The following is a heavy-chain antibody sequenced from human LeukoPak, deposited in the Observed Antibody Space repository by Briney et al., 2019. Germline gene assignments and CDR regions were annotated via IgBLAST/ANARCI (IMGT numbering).Heavy chain of an antibody. Sequence: GGSLRLSCAASGFTFSTYAMSWVRQAPGKGLEWVSSIGGSGGSTYYADSVKGRFTISRDNSKNTLYLQMNSLRAEDTAIYYCAKYIGGVWYAFDYWGQGTLVTLSA. CDR3: AKYIGGVWYAFDY. J-gene: IGHJ4*02. CDR1: GFTFSTYA. CDR2: IGGSGGST. V-gene: IGHV3-23*01. D-gene: IGHD6-19*01.